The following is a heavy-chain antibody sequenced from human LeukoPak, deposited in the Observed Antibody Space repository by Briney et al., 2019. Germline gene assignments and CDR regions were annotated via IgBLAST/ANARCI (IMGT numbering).Heavy chain of an antibody. Sequence: ALVKVSCKASGFTFSSYYMHWVRQAPGQGLEWMGLINPSGGDTSYAQKFQGRVTMTRDTSTSTVYMELRSLRSEDTAMYYCARDAAAAGTGLGWFDPWGQGTLVTVSS. CDR2: INPSGGDT. CDR1: GFTFSSYY. V-gene: IGHV1-46*01. D-gene: IGHD6-13*01. CDR3: ARDAAAAGTGLGWFDP. J-gene: IGHJ5*02.